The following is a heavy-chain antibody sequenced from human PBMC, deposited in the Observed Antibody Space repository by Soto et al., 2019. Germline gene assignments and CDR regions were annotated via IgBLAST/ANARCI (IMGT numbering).Heavy chain of an antibody. CDR2: IYYSGST. CDR1: GGSISSYY. Sequence: SESLSLTCTVSGGSISSYYWSWIRQPPGKGLEWIGYIYYSGSTNYNPSLKSRVTISVDTSKNQFSLKLSSVTAADTAVYYCARDPLGPWGQGTLVTVSS. J-gene: IGHJ5*02. V-gene: IGHV4-59*01. CDR3: ARDPLGP. D-gene: IGHD3-16*01.